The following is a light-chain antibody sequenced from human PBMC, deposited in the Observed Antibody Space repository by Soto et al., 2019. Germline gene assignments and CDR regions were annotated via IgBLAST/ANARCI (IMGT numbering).Light chain of an antibody. J-gene: IGKJ1*01. V-gene: IGKV1-39*01. Sequence: DIQMTQSPSSLSASVGDRVTITCRASQSISNYLNWYQQKPGKAPKLLIYAASSMQSGVPSRFICSGSETDFTLTISSLQPDDSATYYWQQSFSPLWTFGQGTKVE. CDR3: QQSFSPLWT. CDR2: AAS. CDR1: QSISNY.